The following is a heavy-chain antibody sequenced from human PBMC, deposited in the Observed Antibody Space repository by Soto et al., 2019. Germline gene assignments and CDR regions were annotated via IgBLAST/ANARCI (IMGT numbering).Heavy chain of an antibody. CDR3: ARSPQNYYYYYGMDV. CDR1: GFTFSSYS. CDR2: ISSSSSTI. J-gene: IGHJ6*02. Sequence: EVQLVESGGGLVQPGGSLRLSCAASGFTFSSYSMNWVRQAPGKGLEWVSYISSSSSTIYYADSVKGRFTISGDNAKNSLYLQMNSLRDEDTAVYYCARSPQNYYYYYGMDVWGQGTTVTVSS. V-gene: IGHV3-48*02.